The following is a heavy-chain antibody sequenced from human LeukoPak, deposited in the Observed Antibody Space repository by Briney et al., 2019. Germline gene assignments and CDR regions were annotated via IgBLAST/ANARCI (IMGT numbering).Heavy chain of an antibody. D-gene: IGHD3-22*01. Sequence: ASVKVSCKASGGTFSTYTISWVRQAPGQGLEGVGRIIPILGIANYAQKFQGRVTITPDKSTSTAYMELSSLRSEDTAVYYCARAPSDYYDSSGYGWFDPWGQGTLVTVSS. CDR3: ARAPSDYYDSSGYGWFDP. V-gene: IGHV1-69*02. CDR1: GGTFSTYT. J-gene: IGHJ5*02. CDR2: IIPILGIA.